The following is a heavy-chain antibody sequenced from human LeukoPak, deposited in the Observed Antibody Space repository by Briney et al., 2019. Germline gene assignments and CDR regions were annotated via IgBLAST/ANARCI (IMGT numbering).Heavy chain of an antibody. D-gene: IGHD1-14*01. V-gene: IGHV1-18*01. Sequence: ASVKVSCKASGYTFTSYTISWVRQAPGQGLEWMGRISVYSGNTEYAQKFQGRVTITRDTSASTAYMELSSLRSEDTAVYYCASSKTTWNAFDIWGQGTMVTVSS. CDR2: ISVYSGNT. CDR1: GYTFTSYT. J-gene: IGHJ3*02. CDR3: ASSKTTWNAFDI.